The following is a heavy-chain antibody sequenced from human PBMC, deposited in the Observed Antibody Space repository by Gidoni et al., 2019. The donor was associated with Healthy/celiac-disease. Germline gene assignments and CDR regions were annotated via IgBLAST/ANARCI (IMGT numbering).Heavy chain of an antibody. D-gene: IGHD3-10*01. CDR2: ISYDGSNK. V-gene: IGHV3-30*18. CDR3: AKDKYDLTMVRGLPDY. CDR1: GFTFRSYG. Sequence: QVQLVESGGGVVQPGRSLRLSCAASGFTFRSYGMHWVRQAPGKGLEWVAVISYDGSNKYYADSVKGRFTISRDNSKNTLYLQMNSLRAEDTAVYYCAKDKYDLTMVRGLPDYWGQGTLVTVSS. J-gene: IGHJ4*02.